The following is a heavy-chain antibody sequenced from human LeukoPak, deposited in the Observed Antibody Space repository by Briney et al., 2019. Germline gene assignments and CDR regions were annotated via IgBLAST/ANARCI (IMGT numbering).Heavy chain of an antibody. CDR1: GGSISSYY. V-gene: IGHV4-59*01. J-gene: IGHJ6*03. Sequence: SETLSLTCTVSGGSISSYYWSWIRQPPGRGLEWIGYIYYSGYTNYNPSLKSRVAISVDTSKNQFSLKLSSVTAADTAVYYCARTTTVRGTYYMDVWGKGTTVTISS. CDR3: ARTTTVRGTYYMDV. CDR2: IYYSGYT. D-gene: IGHD3-10*01.